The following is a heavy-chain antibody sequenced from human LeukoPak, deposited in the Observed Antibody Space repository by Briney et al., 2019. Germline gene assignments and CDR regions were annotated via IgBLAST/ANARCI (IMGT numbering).Heavy chain of an antibody. V-gene: IGHV4-38-2*01. CDR1: GYSITSDYY. CDR2: IYPGGTT. D-gene: IGHD6-19*01. CDR3: AGRVAVTSAYYFDY. Sequence: SETLSLTCAVSGYSITSDYYWGWIRQPPGKGLEWIGSIYPGGTTYYSPSLRSRVTISVDTSSNQFSPKLSSVTAADTAVYYCAGRVAVTSAYYFDYWGQGTLVTVSS. J-gene: IGHJ4*02.